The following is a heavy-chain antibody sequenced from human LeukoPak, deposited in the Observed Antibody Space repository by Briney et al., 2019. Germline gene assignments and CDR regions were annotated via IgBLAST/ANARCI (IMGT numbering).Heavy chain of an antibody. CDR2: IYHSGST. J-gene: IGHJ3*02. Sequence: SETLSLTCAVSGGCISSSNWWSWVRQPPGKGLEWIGEIYHSGSTNYNPSLKSRVTISVDKSKNQFSLKLNSVTAADTAVYYCARDLRGKISGTRDAFDIWGQGTMVTVSS. CDR1: GGCISSSNW. V-gene: IGHV4-4*02. CDR3: ARDLRGKISGTRDAFDI.